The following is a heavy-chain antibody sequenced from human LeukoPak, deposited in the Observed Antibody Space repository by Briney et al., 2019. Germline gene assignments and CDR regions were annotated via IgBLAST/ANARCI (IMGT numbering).Heavy chain of an antibody. CDR3: TRDGGYSYGYPFDY. CDR2: IYYSGST. CDR1: GGSISSGGYY. D-gene: IGHD5-18*01. V-gene: IGHV4-31*03. Sequence: SETLSLTCTVSGGSISSGGYYWSWIRQHPGKGLEWIGYIYYSGSTYYNPSLKSRVTISVDTSKNQFSLKLSSVTAADTAVYYCTRDGGYSYGYPFDYWGQGTLVTVSS. J-gene: IGHJ4*02.